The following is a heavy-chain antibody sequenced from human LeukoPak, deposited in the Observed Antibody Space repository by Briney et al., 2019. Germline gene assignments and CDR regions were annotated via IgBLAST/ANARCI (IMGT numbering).Heavy chain of an antibody. CDR2: IYYSGST. CDR3: ARVRGDILTGYQEDYFDY. Sequence: SETLSLTCTVSGGSISSYYWSWIRQPPGKGLEWIGYIYYSGSTNYNPSLKSRVTISVDTSKNQFSLKLSSVTAADTAVYYCARVRGDILTGYQEDYFDYWGQGTLVTVSS. D-gene: IGHD3-9*01. J-gene: IGHJ4*02. CDR1: GGSISSYY. V-gene: IGHV4-59*01.